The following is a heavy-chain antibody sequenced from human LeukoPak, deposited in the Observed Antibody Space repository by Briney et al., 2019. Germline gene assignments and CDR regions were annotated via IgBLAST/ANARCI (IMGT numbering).Heavy chain of an antibody. D-gene: IGHD2-21*02. CDR1: GFTFSSYG. V-gene: IGHV3-33*01. J-gene: IGHJ4*02. CDR2: IWYDGSNK. Sequence: GGSLRLSCAAPGFTFSSYGMHWVRQAPGKGLEWVAVIWYDGSNKYYADSVKGRFTISRDNSKNTLYLQMNSLRAEDTAVYYCARGNIGTAVDYWGQGTLVTVSS. CDR3: ARGNIGTAVDY.